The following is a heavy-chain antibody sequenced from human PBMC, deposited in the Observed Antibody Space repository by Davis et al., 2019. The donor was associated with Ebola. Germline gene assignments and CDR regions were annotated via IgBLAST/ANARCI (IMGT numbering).Heavy chain of an antibody. D-gene: IGHD2/OR15-2a*01. CDR1: GFTFSSHW. CDR3: VRGAVTPGAYFYDYMDV. Sequence: HTGGPLRPSCAASGFTFSSHWMSWVRQAPGKGLVWVSRINSDGISTSHADSVKGRFTISRDHAKNTLYLHNNSLRAEHTAVYYCVRGAVTPGAYFYDYMDVWGKGTTVTVSS. CDR2: INSDGIST. J-gene: IGHJ6*03. V-gene: IGHV3-74*01.